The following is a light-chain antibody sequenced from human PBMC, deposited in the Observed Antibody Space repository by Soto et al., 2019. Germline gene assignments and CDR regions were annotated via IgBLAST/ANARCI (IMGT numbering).Light chain of an antibody. CDR1: QSVSSN. Sequence: ERVMTQSPGTLSVSPGERATLSCRASQSVSSNLAWYQQKPGQAPRLLIYGASSRATGIPARFSGSGSGTEFTHTISSLQAEDFAVYYCQQYNNWVTFGGGTKVDIK. J-gene: IGKJ4*01. CDR3: QQYNNWVT. V-gene: IGKV3-15*01. CDR2: GAS.